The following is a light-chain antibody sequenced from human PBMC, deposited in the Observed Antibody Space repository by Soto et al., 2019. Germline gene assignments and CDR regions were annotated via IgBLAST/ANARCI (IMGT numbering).Light chain of an antibody. CDR3: SSYSSSNTPYV. V-gene: IGLV2-14*01. Sequence: QSALTQPASVSGSPGQSITISCTGTSSDVGGYRYVSWFQQHPGKAPKLMIYEVSNRPSGVSIRFSGSKSGNTASLTISGLQAEDEAGYYCSSYSSSNTPYVLGPGTKV. CDR2: EVS. CDR1: SSDVGGYRY. J-gene: IGLJ1*01.